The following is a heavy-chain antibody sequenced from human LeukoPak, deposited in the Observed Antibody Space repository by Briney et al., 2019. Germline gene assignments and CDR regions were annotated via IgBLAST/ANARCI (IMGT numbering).Heavy chain of an antibody. Sequence: SQTLSLTCAISGDSVSSNSAAWNWIRQSPSRGLEWLGRSYYRSKWYNDYAVSVKSRITISPDTSKNQFSLQLNSVTPEDTAVYYCARDNAPGYTYGSNWFDPWGQGTLVTVSS. J-gene: IGHJ5*02. CDR3: ARDNAPGYTYGSNWFDP. D-gene: IGHD5-18*01. V-gene: IGHV6-1*01. CDR2: SYYRSKWYN. CDR1: GDSVSSNSAA.